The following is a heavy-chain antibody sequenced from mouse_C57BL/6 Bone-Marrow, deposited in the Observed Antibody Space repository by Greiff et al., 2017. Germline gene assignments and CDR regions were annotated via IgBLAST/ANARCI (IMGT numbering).Heavy chain of an antibody. J-gene: IGHJ1*03. CDR1: GYTFTSYD. V-gene: IGHV1-85*01. D-gene: IGHD1-1*01. CDR3: ARDYGSSYWYFDV. CDR2: IYPRDGST. Sequence: QVQLQQSGPELVKPGASVKLSCTASGYTFTSYDIHWVKQRPGQGLEWIGWIYPRDGSTKYNEKFKGKATLTADTSSGTAYLELHRLSSEYSAVYFCARDYGSSYWYFDVWGTGTTVTVSS.